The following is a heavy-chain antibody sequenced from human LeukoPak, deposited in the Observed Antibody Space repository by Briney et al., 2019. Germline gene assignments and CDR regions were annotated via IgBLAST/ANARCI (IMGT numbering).Heavy chain of an antibody. D-gene: IGHD3-10*01. V-gene: IGHV1-18*01. CDR3: ARFDSPNRLIMSPFDS. CDR2: ISAYNGNT. CDR1: GYTFTSYG. J-gene: IGHJ5*01. Sequence: GASVKVSCKASGYTFTSYGISWVRQAPGQGLEWMGWISAYNGNTNYAQKLQGRVTMTTDTSTSTAYMALRSLRSDDTAVYYCARFDSPNRLIMSPFDSWGQGTLVTVSS.